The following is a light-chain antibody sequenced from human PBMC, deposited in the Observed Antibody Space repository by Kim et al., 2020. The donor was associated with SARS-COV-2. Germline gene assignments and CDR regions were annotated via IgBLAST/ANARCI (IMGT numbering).Light chain of an antibody. CDR2: NAA. J-gene: IGKJ4*01. CDR1: QSVSSH. V-gene: IGKV3-15*01. CDR3: QQYNNRTPLT. Sequence: SPGESATLSCRASQSVSSHLAWYQQTPGQAPRLLSYNAATRATGIPARFSGSWSGTEFTLTIISLQSEDSAIYYCQQYNNRTPLTFGGGNKVDIK.